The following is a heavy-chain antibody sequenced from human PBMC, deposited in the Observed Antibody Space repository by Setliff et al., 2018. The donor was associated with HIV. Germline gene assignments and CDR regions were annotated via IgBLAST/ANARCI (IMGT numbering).Heavy chain of an antibody. D-gene: IGHD2-21*02. CDR2: ISYDGSTK. Sequence: GGSLRLSCAASGFTFSSYSMHWVRQAPGKGLEWVAVISYDGSTKYYADSVKGRFTVSRDNSKNTLFLQMNSLTVEDTAIYYCARGRKELLFARRDTGFDYWGQGTLVTVSS. J-gene: IGHJ4*02. CDR3: ARGRKELLFARRDTGFDY. V-gene: IGHV3-30*03. CDR1: GFTFSSYS.